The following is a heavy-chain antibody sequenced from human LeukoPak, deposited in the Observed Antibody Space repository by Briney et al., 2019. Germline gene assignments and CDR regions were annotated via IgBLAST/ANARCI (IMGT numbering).Heavy chain of an antibody. CDR1: GFTFTTYC. J-gene: IGHJ4*02. Sequence: PGGSLRLSCAACGFTFTTYCMHWVRQAPGKGLLWVSHINSHGSWTSYADSVKGRFTISKDNAKNTVYLQMNNLRAEDTAVYYCVSFYETYWGRGTLVTVSS. V-gene: IGHV3-74*01. D-gene: IGHD2/OR15-2a*01. CDR2: INSHGSWT. CDR3: VSFYETY.